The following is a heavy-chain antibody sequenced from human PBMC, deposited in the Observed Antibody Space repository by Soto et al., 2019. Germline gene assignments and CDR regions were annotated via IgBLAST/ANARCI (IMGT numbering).Heavy chain of an antibody. J-gene: IGHJ4*02. CDR3: ARTTVTRGLDY. CDR2: ISSSSSYI. CDR1: GFTFGSYS. D-gene: IGHD4-4*01. V-gene: IGHV3-21*01. Sequence: LRLSCAASGFTFGSYSMNWVRQAAGKGLEWVSSISSSSSYIYYADSVKGRFTISRDNAEDSLYLQMNSLRAEDTAVYYCARTTVTRGLDYWGQGTLVTVSS.